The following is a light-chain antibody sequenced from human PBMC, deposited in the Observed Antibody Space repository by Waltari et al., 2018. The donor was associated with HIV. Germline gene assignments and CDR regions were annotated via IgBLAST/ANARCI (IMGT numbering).Light chain of an antibody. Sequence: DITLTQTPDSLAVSLGSRAAMNCQSSQKNSYRSTLNASLAWYQQKPRQPPKLLMFWVSVRASGVPDRFTGSGSETDFTLTINSVQAEDVAVYFCQQYYDKPLTFGRGTKVEI. CDR1: QKNSYRSTLNAS. V-gene: IGKV4-1*01. CDR2: WVS. CDR3: QQYYDKPLT. J-gene: IGKJ4*01.